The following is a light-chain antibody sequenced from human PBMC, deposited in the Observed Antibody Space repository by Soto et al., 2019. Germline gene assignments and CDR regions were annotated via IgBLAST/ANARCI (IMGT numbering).Light chain of an antibody. J-gene: IGKJ1*01. CDR2: AAS. CDR3: LQDYNYPLT. CDR1: QGIKND. V-gene: IGKV1-6*01. Sequence: AIQMTQSPSSLSASVGDRVTITCRASQGIKNDLGWYQQKPGKAPKLLIYAASSLQSGVPSRFSGSGSGTDFTLTNSSLQPDDFATYYCLQDYNYPLTFGQGTKVEIK.